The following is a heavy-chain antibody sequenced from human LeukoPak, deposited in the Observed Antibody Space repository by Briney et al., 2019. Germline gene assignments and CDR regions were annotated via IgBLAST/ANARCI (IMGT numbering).Heavy chain of an antibody. J-gene: IGHJ6*02. D-gene: IGHD5-12*01. CDR3: ARGVSIVATINYYYYYGMDV. CDR1: GGSFSGYY. V-gene: IGHV4-34*01. Sequence: SETLSLTCAVYGGSFSGYYWSWIRQPPGKGLEWIGEINHSGSTNYNSSLKSRVTISVDTSKNQFSLKLSSVTAADTAVYYCARGVSIVATINYYYYYGMDVWGQGTTVTVSS. CDR2: INHSGST.